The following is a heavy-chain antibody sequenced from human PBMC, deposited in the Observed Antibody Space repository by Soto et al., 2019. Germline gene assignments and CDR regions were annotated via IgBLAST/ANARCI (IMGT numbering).Heavy chain of an antibody. CDR3: ARDRGVGELPEVFDI. V-gene: IGHV3-66*01. Sequence: EVQLVESGGGLVQPGGSLRLSCAASGFTVSSNYMSWVRQAPGKGLEWVSVIYSGGSTYYADSVKGRFTISRDNSKNTLYLQMNSCRAEDTAVYDCARDRGVGELPEVFDIWGQGTMVTVS. J-gene: IGHJ3*02. CDR2: IYSGGST. D-gene: IGHD3-16*01. CDR1: GFTVSSNY.